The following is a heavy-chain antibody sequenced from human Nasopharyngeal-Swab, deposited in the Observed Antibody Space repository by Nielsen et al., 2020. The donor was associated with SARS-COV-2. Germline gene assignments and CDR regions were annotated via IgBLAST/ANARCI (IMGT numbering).Heavy chain of an antibody. V-gene: IGHV3-23*01. CDR2: ITASGGKT. J-gene: IGHJ4*02. D-gene: IGHD1-26*01. Sequence: ESLKISCAASGFTFSSYAMSWVRQAPGKGLEWVSGITASGGKTYYADSVKGRFTLSRDSSKSTLYLQMSSLRAEDTAVYYCAKGSYYPSYYFDYWGQGALVSVSS. CDR1: GFTFSSYA. CDR3: AKGSYYPSYYFDY.